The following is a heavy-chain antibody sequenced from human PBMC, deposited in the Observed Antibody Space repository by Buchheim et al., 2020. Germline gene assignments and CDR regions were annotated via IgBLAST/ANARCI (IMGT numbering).Heavy chain of an antibody. V-gene: IGHV4-39*07. CDR2: IYYSGST. D-gene: IGHD6-13*01. CDR3: ARKEAAAAFVDY. J-gene: IGHJ4*02. Sequence: QLQLQESGPGLVKPSETLSLTCTVSGGSISSSSYYWGWIRQPPGKGLEWIGSIYYSGSTYYNPSLKRRVNISVDTSKNQFSLKLSSVTAADTAVYYCARKEAAAAFVDYWGQGTL. CDR1: GGSISSSSYY.